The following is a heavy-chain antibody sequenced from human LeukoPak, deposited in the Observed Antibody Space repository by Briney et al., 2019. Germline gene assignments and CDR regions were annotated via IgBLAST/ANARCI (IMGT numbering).Heavy chain of an antibody. J-gene: IGHJ4*02. CDR2: ISSSSSYI. CDR1: GFTFSSYS. CDR3: AASSAVAGTRGVDLLG. Sequence: GGSLRLSCAASGFTFSSYSMNWVRQAPGKGLEWVSSISSSSSYIYYADSVKGRFTISRDNAKNSLYLQMNSLRAEDTAVYYCAASSAVAGTRGVDLLGWGQGTLVTVSS. V-gene: IGHV3-21*01. D-gene: IGHD6-19*01.